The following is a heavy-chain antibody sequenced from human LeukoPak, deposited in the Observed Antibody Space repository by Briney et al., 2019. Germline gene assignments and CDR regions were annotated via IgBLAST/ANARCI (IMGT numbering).Heavy chain of an antibody. J-gene: IGHJ5*02. D-gene: IGHD4-23*01. V-gene: IGHV4-39*01. Sequence: PSETLSLTCTVSGGSISSSSYYWGWIRQPPGKGLEWIGSIYYSGSTYYNPSLKSRVTISVDTSKNQFSLKLSSVTAADTAVYYCARPYLRGTVVNNWFDPWGQGTLVTVSS. CDR1: GGSISSSSYY. CDR3: ARPYLRGTVVNNWFDP. CDR2: IYYSGST.